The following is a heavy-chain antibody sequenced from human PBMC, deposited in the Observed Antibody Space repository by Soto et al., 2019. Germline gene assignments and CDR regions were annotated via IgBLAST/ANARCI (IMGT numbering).Heavy chain of an antibody. CDR3: ARDRDDYGGANWYFDL. CDR2: IYYSGST. Sequence: QVQLQESGPGLVKPSQTLSLTCTVSGGSISSGDYYWSWIRQPPGKGLEWIGYIYYSGSTYYNPSLKRRVTISVDTSKNPFSLKLSSVTAADTAVYYCARDRDDYGGANWYFDLWGRGTLVTVSS. CDR1: GGSISSGDYY. V-gene: IGHV4-30-4*01. D-gene: IGHD4-17*01. J-gene: IGHJ2*01.